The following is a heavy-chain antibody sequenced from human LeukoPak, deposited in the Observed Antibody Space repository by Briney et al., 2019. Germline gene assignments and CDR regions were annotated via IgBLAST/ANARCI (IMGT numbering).Heavy chain of an antibody. CDR1: GFTFAPYA. V-gene: IGHV3-23*01. Sequence: GGSLRLSCAASGFTFAPYAMSWVRRAPGKGLEWVSAITGSGGSTYYADSVKGRFTISRDNSKNTLYLQMNILRAEDTAVYYCAKDHYDILTGYYSFDDYWGQGSLVTVSS. D-gene: IGHD3-9*01. CDR3: AKDHYDILTGYYSFDDY. CDR2: ITGSGGST. J-gene: IGHJ4*02.